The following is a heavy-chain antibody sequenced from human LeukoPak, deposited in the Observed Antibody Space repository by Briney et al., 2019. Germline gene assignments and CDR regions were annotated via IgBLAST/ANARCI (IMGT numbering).Heavy chain of an antibody. CDR1: GFTFSNYA. V-gene: IGHV3-23*01. CDR3: ARLGVE. CDR2: MSGSGGNT. D-gene: IGHD5-24*01. Sequence: GGSLTLSCAASGFTFSNYAMTWVRQAPGKGLEWVSGMSGSGGNTYYADSVKGRFTISRDNSKNTLYLQMNSLRAEDTAVYYCARLGVEWGQGTLVTVSS. J-gene: IGHJ4*02.